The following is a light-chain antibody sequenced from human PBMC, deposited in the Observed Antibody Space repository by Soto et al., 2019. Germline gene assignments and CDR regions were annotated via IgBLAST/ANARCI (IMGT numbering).Light chain of an antibody. J-gene: IGKJ5*01. CDR3: QQYGTSPIT. Sequence: ETVLTQSPGTLSLSPGERATLSCRASLSVSSSLAWYQQKPGQAPRLLIYGASSRATGIPDRFSGSGSGTDFTLTISRLEPEDFAVFYCQQYGTSPITFVQGTRLEIK. CDR2: GAS. CDR1: LSVSSS. V-gene: IGKV3-20*01.